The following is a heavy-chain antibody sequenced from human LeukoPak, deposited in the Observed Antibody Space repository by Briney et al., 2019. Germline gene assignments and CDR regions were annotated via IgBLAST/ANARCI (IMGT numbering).Heavy chain of an antibody. CDR2: IYHGGNT. D-gene: IGHD3-10*01. V-gene: IGHV4-4*02. Sequence: SETLSLTCAVSGCSISSGSWWTWVRQPPGKGLEWIGEIYHGGNTNYIPSLKSRVIISVDRSKNLFSLNLSSVSAADTAVYFCARVGGKFFDDWGQGTLVTVSS. CDR3: ARVGGKFFDD. J-gene: IGHJ4*02. CDR1: GCSISSGSW.